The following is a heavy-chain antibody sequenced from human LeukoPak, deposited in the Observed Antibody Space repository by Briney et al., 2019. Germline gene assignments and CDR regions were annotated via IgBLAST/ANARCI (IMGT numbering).Heavy chain of an antibody. D-gene: IGHD6-6*01. CDR2: MNPNSGNT. Sequence: ASVKVSCKASGYTFTSYDINWVRQATGQGLEWMGWMNPNSGNTGYAQKFQGRVTMTRNTSISTAYTELSSLRSEDTAVYYCAWSEYSSSPPYYYYYMDVWGKGTTVTVSS. CDR1: GYTFTSYD. V-gene: IGHV1-8*01. J-gene: IGHJ6*03. CDR3: AWSEYSSSPPYYYYYMDV.